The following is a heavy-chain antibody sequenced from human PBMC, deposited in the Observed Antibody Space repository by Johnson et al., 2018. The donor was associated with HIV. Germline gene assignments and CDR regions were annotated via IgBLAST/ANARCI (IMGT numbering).Heavy chain of an antibody. CDR2: ISGSGGST. J-gene: IGHJ3*01. CDR3: TTLIVL. Sequence: VQLVESGGGVVQPGGSLRLSCAASGFTFSSNYMSWVRQAPGKGLEWVSAISGSGGSTYHADSVKGRFTISRDNSKKTLYLQMNSLKTEDTAVYYCTTLIVLWGQGTMVTVSS. D-gene: IGHD3-16*02. CDR1: GFTFSSNY. V-gene: IGHV3-23*04.